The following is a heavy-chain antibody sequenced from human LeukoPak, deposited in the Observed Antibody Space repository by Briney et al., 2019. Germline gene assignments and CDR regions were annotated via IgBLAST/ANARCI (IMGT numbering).Heavy chain of an antibody. CDR3: ARSRAGSGSYFGAFDI. CDR2: IYSYGRT. V-gene: IGHV3-53*01. Sequence: GGSLRLSCAASGVTVSSNYISWVRQAPGKGLEWVSVIYSYGRTYYTDSVKGRFTISRDNSKNTLYLQMNSLRAEDTAVYYCARSRAGSGSYFGAFDIWGQGTMVTVSS. J-gene: IGHJ3*02. CDR1: GVTVSSNY. D-gene: IGHD3-10*01.